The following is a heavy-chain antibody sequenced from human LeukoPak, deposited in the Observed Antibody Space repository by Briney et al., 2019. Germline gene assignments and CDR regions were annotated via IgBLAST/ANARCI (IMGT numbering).Heavy chain of an antibody. Sequence: SETLSLTCTVSGGSISSSSYYWGWIRQPPGKGLEWIGSIYYSGSTYYNPSLKSRVTISVDTSKNQFSLKLSSVTAADTAVYYCARDVEMATPYFDYWGQGTLVTVSS. CDR3: ARDVEMATPYFDY. D-gene: IGHD5-24*01. CDR2: IYYSGST. CDR1: GGSISSSSYY. V-gene: IGHV4-39*07. J-gene: IGHJ4*02.